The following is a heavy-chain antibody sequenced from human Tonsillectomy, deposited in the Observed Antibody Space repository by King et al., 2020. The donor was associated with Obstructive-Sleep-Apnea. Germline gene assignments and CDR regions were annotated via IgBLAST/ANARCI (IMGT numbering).Heavy chain of an antibody. V-gene: IGHV1-69*01. CDR3: ARDLTGMDV. CDR2: IIPMSGTA. D-gene: IGHD3-9*01. CDR1: GGTVTTDT. Sequence: VQLVEFGAEVKKPGSSVTVSCKASGGTVTTDTISWVRQAPGQGLEWMGGIIPMSGTAHYSQKCRGRVTITADSSTNIVFMELNSLRSEDTAVYYCARDLTGMDVWGQGTSVAVSS. J-gene: IGHJ6*02.